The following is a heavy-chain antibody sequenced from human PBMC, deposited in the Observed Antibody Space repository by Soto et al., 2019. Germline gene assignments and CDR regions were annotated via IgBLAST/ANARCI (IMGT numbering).Heavy chain of an antibody. D-gene: IGHD1-26*01. CDR1: GGSISSYY. CDR2: IYYSGST. Sequence: SETLSLTCTVSGGSISSYYWSWIRQPPGKGLEWIGYIYYSGSTNYNPSLKSRVTISVDTSKNQFSLKLSSVTAADTAVYYCARAWRVGATACFDYWGQGTLVTVSS. J-gene: IGHJ4*02. CDR3: ARAWRVGATACFDY. V-gene: IGHV4-59*01.